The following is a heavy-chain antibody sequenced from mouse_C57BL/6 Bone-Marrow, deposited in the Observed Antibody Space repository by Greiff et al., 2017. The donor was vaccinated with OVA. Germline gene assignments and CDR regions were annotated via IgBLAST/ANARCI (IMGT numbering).Heavy chain of an antibody. Sequence: VKLVESGPELVKPGASVKISCKASGYAFSSSWMNWVKQRPGKGLEWIGRIYPGDGDTNYNGKFKGKATLTADKSSSTAYMQLSSLTSEDSAVYFCARGGTAQATFYAMDYWGQGTSVTVSS. V-gene: IGHV1-82*01. D-gene: IGHD3-2*02. CDR1: GYAFSSSW. J-gene: IGHJ4*01. CDR3: ARGGTAQATFYAMDY. CDR2: IYPGDGDT.